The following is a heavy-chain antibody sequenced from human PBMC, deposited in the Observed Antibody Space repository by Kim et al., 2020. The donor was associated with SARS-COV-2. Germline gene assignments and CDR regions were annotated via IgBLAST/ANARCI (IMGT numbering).Heavy chain of an antibody. J-gene: IGHJ5*02. CDR1: GGSISSSSYY. D-gene: IGHD2-15*01. CDR3: ASQERIVVVVAAKRWFDP. V-gene: IGHV4-39*01. Sequence: SETLSLTCTVSGGSISSSSYYWGWIRQPPGKGLEWIGSIYYSGSTYYNPSLKSRVTISVDTSKNQFSLKLSSVTAADTAVYYCASQERIVVVVAAKRWFDPWGQGTLVTVSS. CDR2: IYYSGST.